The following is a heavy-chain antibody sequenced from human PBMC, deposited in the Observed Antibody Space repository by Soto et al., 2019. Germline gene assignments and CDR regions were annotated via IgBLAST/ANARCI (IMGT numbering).Heavy chain of an antibody. CDR1: GGPLSSYY. CDR3: ARQGHYGMDV. Sequence: SETLSLTCTVSGGPLSSYYWSWIRQPPGKGLEWIGYIYYSGSTNYNPSLKSRVTISVDTSKNEFSLKLSSVTAADTAVYYCARQGHYGMDVWGQGTTVTV. J-gene: IGHJ6*02. V-gene: IGHV4-59*08. CDR2: IYYSGST.